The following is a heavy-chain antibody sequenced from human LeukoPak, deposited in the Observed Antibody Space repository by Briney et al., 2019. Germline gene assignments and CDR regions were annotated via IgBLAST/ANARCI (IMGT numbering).Heavy chain of an antibody. CDR2: SDPKDKT. J-gene: IGHJ5*02. Sequence: PSVKVSCKVSGPTPTQFSLRWVRQVHGNGLEWMGGSDPKDKTFYAQNFQGRVTLTEVTSTDTAYMELSSLIFEDTAVYYCAIRRLAVASAPFDHWGQGTLVTVSS. CDR1: GPTPTQFS. D-gene: IGHD6-19*01. V-gene: IGHV1-24*01. CDR3: AIRRLAVASAPFDH.